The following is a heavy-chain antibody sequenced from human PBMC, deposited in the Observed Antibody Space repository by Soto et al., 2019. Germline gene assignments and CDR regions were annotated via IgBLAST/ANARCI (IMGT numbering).Heavy chain of an antibody. V-gene: IGHV4-31*03. CDR1: GGSISSGGYY. Sequence: QVQLQESGPGLVKPSQTLSLTCTVSGGSISSGGYYWSWIRQHPGTGLEWIGYISYSWSTYYKPSLKSRVTISVDTSKNQFSLILISVTAAHTAVYYCARGVLHWGQGTLVTVSS. CDR2: ISYSWST. J-gene: IGHJ4*01. CDR3: ARGVLH.